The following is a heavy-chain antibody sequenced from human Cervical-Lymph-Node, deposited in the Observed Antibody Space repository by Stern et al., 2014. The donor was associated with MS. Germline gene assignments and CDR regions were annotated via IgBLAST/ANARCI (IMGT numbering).Heavy chain of an antibody. CDR2: IYPGDSHT. V-gene: IGHV5-51*01. J-gene: IGHJ4*02. CDR1: GYSFTSYW. CDR3: ARPTVTSGYFDY. D-gene: IGHD4-17*01. Sequence: EVQLVQSGGEVKKPGESLKISCKGSGYSFTSYWIGWVRQVPGKGLEWMGMIYPGDSHTSYSPSFQGQVTISAAKSISTAYLQWSSLKASDTAMYYCARPTVTSGYFDYWGQGTLVTVSS.